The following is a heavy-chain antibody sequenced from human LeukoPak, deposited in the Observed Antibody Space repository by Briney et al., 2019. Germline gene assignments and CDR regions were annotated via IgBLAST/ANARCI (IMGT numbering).Heavy chain of an antibody. Sequence: GRSLRLSCAASGFTFDNYAMHWVRQAPGKGLKWVSGISWNSGSIAYADSVKGRFTISRDNAKNSLYLQMNSLRAEDTALYYCAKETAAKYYSYYYAIDVWGQGTTVTVSS. D-gene: IGHD6-25*01. CDR2: ISWNSGSI. CDR1: GFTFDNYA. J-gene: IGHJ6*02. V-gene: IGHV3-9*01. CDR3: AKETAAKYYSYYYAIDV.